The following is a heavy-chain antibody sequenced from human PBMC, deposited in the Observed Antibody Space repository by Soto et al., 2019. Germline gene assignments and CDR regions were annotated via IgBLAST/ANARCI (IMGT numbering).Heavy chain of an antibody. Sequence: QVQLQESGPGLVKPSETLSLTCTVSGGSVSSGSYYWSWIRQPPGKGLEWIGYIYYSGSTNYNPSLKSRVPLSADTSKNQFSLKLSSVTAADTAVYYCASDGDGYNYWGQGTLVTVSS. V-gene: IGHV4-61*01. CDR3: ASDGDGYNY. J-gene: IGHJ4*02. CDR2: IYYSGST. CDR1: GGSVSSGSYY. D-gene: IGHD5-12*01.